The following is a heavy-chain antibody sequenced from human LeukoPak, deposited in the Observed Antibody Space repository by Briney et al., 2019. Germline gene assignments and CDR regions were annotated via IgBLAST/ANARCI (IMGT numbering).Heavy chain of an antibody. CDR1: GFTFRNYA. V-gene: IGHV3-23*01. Sequence: GGSLRLSCAASGFTFRNYAMSWVRQAAGKGLEWVAGISDTGRRTYYTDSVKGRFTISRDDSKKTVSLQMNTLRAEDTAIYFCARHDSFIPYWGQGTLVTVSS. D-gene: IGHD3-16*02. J-gene: IGHJ4*02. CDR3: ARHDSFIPY. CDR2: ISDTGRRT.